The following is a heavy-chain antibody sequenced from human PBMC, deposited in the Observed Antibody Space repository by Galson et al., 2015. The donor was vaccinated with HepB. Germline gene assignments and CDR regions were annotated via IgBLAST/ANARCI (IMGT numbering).Heavy chain of an antibody. D-gene: IGHD5-12*01. J-gene: IGHJ4*02. Sequence: SLRLSCAASGFSFSDYGMHWVRQAPGKGLEYVSTITKNGDNTYYADSPKGRFTISRDNSNNTLYLQMSGLRVEDTALYYCVKDGTATMTHLDYWGQGTLVTVSS. CDR3: VKDGTATMTHLDY. CDR2: ITKNGDNT. V-gene: IGHV3-64D*06. CDR1: GFSFSDYG.